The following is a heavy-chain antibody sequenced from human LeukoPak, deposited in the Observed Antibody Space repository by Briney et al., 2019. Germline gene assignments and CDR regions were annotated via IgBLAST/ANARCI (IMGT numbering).Heavy chain of an antibody. V-gene: IGHV1-8*01. CDR3: ARGGDGYNPYYYYYGMDV. D-gene: IGHD5-24*01. CDR1: GYTFTSYD. CDR2: MNPNSGNT. J-gene: IGHJ6*02. Sequence: ASVKVSCKASGYTFTSYDINWVRQATGQGLEWMGWMNPNSGNTGYAQKFQGRVTMTRNTSISTAYMELSSLRSDDTAVYYCARGGDGYNPYYYYYGMDVWGQGTTVTVSS.